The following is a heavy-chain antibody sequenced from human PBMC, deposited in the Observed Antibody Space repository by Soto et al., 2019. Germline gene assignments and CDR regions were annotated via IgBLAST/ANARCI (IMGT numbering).Heavy chain of an antibody. J-gene: IGHJ6*02. V-gene: IGHV1-58*01. D-gene: IGHD3-10*01. CDR2: IVVGSGNT. Sequence: SVKVSCKASGFTFTSSAVQWVRQARGQRLEWVGWIVVGSGNTNYAQKFQERVTITRDMSTSTAYMELSSLRSEDTAVYYCAAADGSGSRFYYYYYGMDVWGQGTTVTVSS. CDR3: AAADGSGSRFYYYYYGMDV. CDR1: GFTFTSSA.